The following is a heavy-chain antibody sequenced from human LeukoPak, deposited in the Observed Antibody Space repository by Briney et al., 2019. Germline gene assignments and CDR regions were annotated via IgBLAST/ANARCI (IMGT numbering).Heavy chain of an antibody. CDR2: ISGSGGST. CDR1: GFTFSSYA. Sequence: QPGGSLRLSCAASGFTFSSYAMSWVRQAPGKGLEWVSAISGSGGSTYYADSVKGRFTISRDNSKNTLYLQMNSLRAEDTAVYYCALYQLPDDAFDIWGQGTMVTVSS. J-gene: IGHJ3*02. V-gene: IGHV3-23*01. D-gene: IGHD2-2*01. CDR3: ALYQLPDDAFDI.